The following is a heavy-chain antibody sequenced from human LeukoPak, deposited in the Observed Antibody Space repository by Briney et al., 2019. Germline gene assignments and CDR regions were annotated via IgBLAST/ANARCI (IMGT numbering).Heavy chain of an antibody. Sequence: PSETLSLTCTVSDDSISNDYWSWIRQPPGKGLEWIGYIFYSGSTNYNPSLKGRLTISLDTSKNQLSLKLSSVTAADTAVYYCARAKKGVAVFFDYWGQGILVTVSS. V-gene: IGHV4-59*01. D-gene: IGHD6-19*01. CDR2: IFYSGST. CDR3: ARAKKGVAVFFDY. CDR1: DDSISNDY. J-gene: IGHJ4*02.